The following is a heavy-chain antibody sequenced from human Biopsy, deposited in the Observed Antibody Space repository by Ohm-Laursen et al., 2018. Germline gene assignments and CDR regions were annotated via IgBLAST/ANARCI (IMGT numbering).Heavy chain of an antibody. Sequence: GTLSLTCSVSGGSFTGHYWTWIRQPPGKGLEWIGHISHTGYTSYKSSLKSRVTISLDTSRKHFSLRLTSLAAADTAVYYCARGSNEYGGLYFPHWGQGTLVTVSS. CDR2: ISHTGYT. CDR1: GGSFTGHY. V-gene: IGHV4-59*11. J-gene: IGHJ1*01. CDR3: ARGSNEYGGLYFPH. D-gene: IGHD4-23*01.